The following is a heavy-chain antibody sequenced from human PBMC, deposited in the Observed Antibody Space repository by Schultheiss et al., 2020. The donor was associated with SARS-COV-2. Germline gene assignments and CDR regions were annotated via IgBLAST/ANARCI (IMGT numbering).Heavy chain of an antibody. Sequence: GSLRLSCTVSGGSISSYYWSWIRQPAGKGLEWIGSIYYSGSTNYNPSLKSRVTISVDTSKNQFSLKLSSVTAADTAVYYCARRSSYGLDYWGQGTLVTVSS. CDR2: IYYSGST. D-gene: IGHD4-17*01. J-gene: IGHJ4*02. CDR3: ARRSSYGLDY. V-gene: IGHV4-59*01. CDR1: GGSISSYY.